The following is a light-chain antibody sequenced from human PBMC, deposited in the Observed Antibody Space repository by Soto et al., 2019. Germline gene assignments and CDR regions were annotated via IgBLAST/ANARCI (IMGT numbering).Light chain of an antibody. CDR3: QQYNNYGSWT. Sequence: DIQMTQSPSTLSASVGDRVTITCRASQSISAGLAWYQQKPGKAPKLLIYKASSLESGVTSRFSGSGSGTDLTLTISSLQPDDFATYYCQQYNNYGSWTFGQGTKVEIK. J-gene: IGKJ1*01. V-gene: IGKV1-5*03. CDR1: QSISAG. CDR2: KAS.